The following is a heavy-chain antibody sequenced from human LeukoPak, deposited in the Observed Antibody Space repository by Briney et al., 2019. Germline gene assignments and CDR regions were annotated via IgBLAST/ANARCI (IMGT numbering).Heavy chain of an antibody. J-gene: IGHJ6*02. Sequence: GGFLRLSRAASGFTFSSYSMNRVRLAPGKGLEWVSYISGSSGTIYYADSVRGRFTISRDKAKNSLYLQMNSLRDEDTAVYYCARDFTGPYDILTDYNGMDVWGQGTTVTVSS. CDR3: ARDFTGPYDILTDYNGMDV. V-gene: IGHV3-48*02. D-gene: IGHD3-9*01. CDR2: ISGSSGTI. CDR1: GFTFSSYS.